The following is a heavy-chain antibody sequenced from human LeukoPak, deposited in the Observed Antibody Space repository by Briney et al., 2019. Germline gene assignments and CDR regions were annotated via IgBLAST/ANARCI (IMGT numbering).Heavy chain of an antibody. Sequence: SETLSLTCAVYGGSFSGYYWSWIRQPPGKGLEWIGGINHSGSTNYNPSLKSRVTISVDTSKNQFSLKLSSVTAADTAVYYCASLSCSGGSCRDYWGQGTLVTVSS. V-gene: IGHV4-34*01. J-gene: IGHJ4*02. CDR3: ASLSCSGGSCRDY. D-gene: IGHD2-15*01. CDR2: INHSGST. CDR1: GGSFSGYY.